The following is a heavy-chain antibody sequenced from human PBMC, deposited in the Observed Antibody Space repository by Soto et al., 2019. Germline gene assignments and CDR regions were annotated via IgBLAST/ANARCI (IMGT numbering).Heavy chain of an antibody. V-gene: IGHV3-13*05. J-gene: IGHJ4*01. CDR2: IGTTGHP. CDR3: ARGSSGWYADLDY. Sequence: EVQLVESGGGLMRPGGSLRLSCTASGFTFDNYDMHWVRQRAGKGLEWVAAIGTTGHPYYPGSGKGRVTISRENVKNSLFLQVNDLKAGDTAVYYCARGSSGWYADLDYWGHGTLVTVSA. D-gene: IGHD6-19*01. CDR1: GFTFDNYD.